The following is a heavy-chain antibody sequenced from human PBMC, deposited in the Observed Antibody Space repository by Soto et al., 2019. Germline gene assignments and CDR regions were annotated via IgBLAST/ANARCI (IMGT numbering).Heavy chain of an antibody. CDR2: MSGDGRT. V-gene: IGHV3-23*01. J-gene: IGHJ4*02. D-gene: IGHD3-22*01. CDR3: VKWHTSNFDSLPFTGFDF. CDR1: GFTFSDSV. Sequence: GGSLRLSCVGSGFTFSDSVMAWVRQAPGKGLEWLSVMSGDGRTWYALSVTGRFTISRDNSKNTLYLQMRSLKAEDAAAYYCVKWHTSNFDSLPFTGFDFWGQGTQVTVSS.